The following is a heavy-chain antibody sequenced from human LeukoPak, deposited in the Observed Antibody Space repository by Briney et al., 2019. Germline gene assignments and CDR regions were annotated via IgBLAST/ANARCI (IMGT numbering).Heavy chain of an antibody. J-gene: IGHJ4*02. V-gene: IGHV3-43*01. CDR2: ISRDGSTP. Sequence: GGSLRLSCVASGFIFGASSMHWVRQAPGKGLEWISFISRDGSTPYYADSVKGRFTISRDNSKNSLFLQMNSLTPQDTAVYYCARDIRGNYFDSWGQGTLVTVSS. CDR3: ARDIRGNYFDS. D-gene: IGHD3-16*01. CDR1: GFIFGASS.